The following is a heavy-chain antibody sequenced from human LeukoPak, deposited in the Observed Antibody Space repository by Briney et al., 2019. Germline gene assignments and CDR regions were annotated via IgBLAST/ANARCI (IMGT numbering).Heavy chain of an antibody. CDR2: ISAYNGNT. D-gene: IGHD3-16*01. Sequence: GASVKVSCKASGYTFTSYGISWMRQAPGRGLEWMGWISAYNGNTNYAQKLQGRVTMTTDTSTSTAYMELRSLRSDDTAVYYCARMETLYSRPDYWGQGTLVTVSS. CDR1: GYTFTSYG. V-gene: IGHV1-18*01. CDR3: ARMETLYSRPDY. J-gene: IGHJ4*02.